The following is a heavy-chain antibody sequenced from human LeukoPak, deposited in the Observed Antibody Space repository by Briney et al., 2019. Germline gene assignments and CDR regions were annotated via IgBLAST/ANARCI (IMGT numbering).Heavy chain of an antibody. CDR1: GFTFSSYG. Sequence: GRSLRLSWAASGFTFSSYGMHWVRQAPGKGLEWVAVIWYDGSNKYYADSVKGRFTISRDNSKNTLYLQMNSLRAEDTAVYYCAREASHYGSQENWFDPWGQGTLVTVSS. V-gene: IGHV3-33*01. J-gene: IGHJ5*02. CDR2: IWYDGSNK. CDR3: AREASHYGSQENWFDP. D-gene: IGHD3-10*01.